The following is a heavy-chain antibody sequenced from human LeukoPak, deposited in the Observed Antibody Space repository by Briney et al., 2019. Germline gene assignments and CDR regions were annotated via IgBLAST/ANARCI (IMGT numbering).Heavy chain of an antibody. Sequence: GGSLRLSCAASGFTFSSYAMSWVRQAPGKGLEWVSAISGSGGSTYYADSVKGRFTISRDNSKNTLYLQMNSLRAEDTAVYYCAKDPASSGWYASFDYWGQGTLVTVSS. D-gene: IGHD6-19*01. CDR3: AKDPASSGWYASFDY. CDR2: ISGSGGST. V-gene: IGHV3-23*01. J-gene: IGHJ4*02. CDR1: GFTFSSYA.